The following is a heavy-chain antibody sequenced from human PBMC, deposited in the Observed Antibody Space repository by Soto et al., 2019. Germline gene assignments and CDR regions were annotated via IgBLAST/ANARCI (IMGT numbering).Heavy chain of an antibody. J-gene: IGHJ4*02. V-gene: IGHV2-5*02. Sequence: QITLKESGPTLVKPTQTLTLTCTFSGFSFRTRGMGVGWVRQPPGKALEWLTMIYWDDDKRYSPSLRSRITITKDSPKNQVVLTLTNREPVDTATYYCARSYYAGSGNCSVFDYWGPGTLVTVAS. CDR1: GFSFRTRGMG. CDR3: ARSYYAGSGNCSVFDY. D-gene: IGHD3-22*01. CDR2: IYWDDDK.